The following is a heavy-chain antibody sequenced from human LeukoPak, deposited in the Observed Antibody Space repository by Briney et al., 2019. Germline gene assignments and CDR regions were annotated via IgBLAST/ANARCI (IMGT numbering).Heavy chain of an antibody. Sequence: PSQTLSLTCAVSGGSISSGGYSWSWIRQPPGKGLEWIGYIYHSGSTYYNPSLKSRVTISVDRSKNQFSLNLSSVTAADTAVYYCARVIIPAATRVWFDPWGQGTLVTVSS. CDR1: GGSISSGGYS. CDR2: IYHSGST. CDR3: ARVIIPAATRVWFDP. V-gene: IGHV4-30-2*01. J-gene: IGHJ5*02. D-gene: IGHD2-2*01.